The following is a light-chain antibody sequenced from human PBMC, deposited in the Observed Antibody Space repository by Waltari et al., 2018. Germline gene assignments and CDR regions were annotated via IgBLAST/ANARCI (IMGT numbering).Light chain of an antibody. CDR1: EAINKW. J-gene: IGKJ1*01. CDR2: DAS. Sequence: DTQLSQFPSTLAASVGDRVTITGRAREAINKWLALYQQKPGKAPKVLIYDASTLQSGVPSRFSGSGSGTEFTLTIDSLQPDDFATYYCQQYNRFSPFGQGTNVEVK. CDR3: QQYNRFSP. V-gene: IGKV1-5*01.